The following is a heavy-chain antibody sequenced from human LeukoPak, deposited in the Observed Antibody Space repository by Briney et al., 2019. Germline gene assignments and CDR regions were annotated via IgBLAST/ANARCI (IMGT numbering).Heavy chain of an antibody. V-gene: IGHV3-23*01. J-gene: IGHJ4*02. D-gene: IGHD1-26*01. CDR1: GFTFSSYA. Sequence: QSGGSLRLSCAASGFTFSSYAMNWVRQAPGKGLEWVSAISGSGGSTYYADSVKGRFTISRDNSKNTLYLQMNSLRAEDTAVYYCARDREIVGASVLFDYWGQGTLVTVSS. CDR3: ARDREIVGASVLFDY. CDR2: ISGSGGST.